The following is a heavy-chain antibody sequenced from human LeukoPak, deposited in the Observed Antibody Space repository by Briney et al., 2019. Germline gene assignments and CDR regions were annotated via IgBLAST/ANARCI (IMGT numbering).Heavy chain of an antibody. Sequence: SETLSLTCAVYGGSFSGYYWSWIRQPPGKGLEWIGEINHSGSTNYNPSLKSRVTISVDTSKNQFSLKLSSVTAADTAVYYCARGNWYSSSWYGSVGLGYWGQGTLVTVSS. J-gene: IGHJ4*02. CDR1: GGSFSGYY. CDR3: ARGNWYSSSWYGSVGLGY. D-gene: IGHD6-13*01. CDR2: INHSGST. V-gene: IGHV4-34*01.